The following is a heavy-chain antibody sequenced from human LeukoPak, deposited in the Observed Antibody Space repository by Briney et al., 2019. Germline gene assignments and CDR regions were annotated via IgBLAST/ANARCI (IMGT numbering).Heavy chain of an antibody. D-gene: IGHD4-17*01. V-gene: IGHV3-7*01. CDR3: AKRYGDHEEYFQH. CDR2: IKQDGSEK. J-gene: IGHJ1*01. CDR1: GFTFSTYW. Sequence: GGSLRLSCAASGFTFSTYWMSWVRQAPGKGLEWVANIKQDGSEKYYVDSVKGRFTISRDNAKNSLYLQMSSLRDEDTAVYYCAKRYGDHEEYFQHWGQGTLVTVSS.